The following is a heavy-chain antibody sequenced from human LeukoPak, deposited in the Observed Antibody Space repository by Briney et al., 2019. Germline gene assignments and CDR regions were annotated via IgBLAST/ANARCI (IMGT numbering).Heavy chain of an antibody. CDR1: GFTFSSYA. CDR3: GRGYSGYGFRVVVAATHLTHLNWFDP. CDR2: ISGSGGST. Sequence: PGGSLRLSCAASGFTFSSYAMSWVRQAPGKGLEWVSAISGSGGSTYYADSVKGRFTISRDNSKNTLYLQMNSLRAEDTAVYYCGRGYSGYGFRVVVAATHLTHLNWFDPWGQGTLVTVSS. D-gene: IGHD2-15*01. J-gene: IGHJ5*02. V-gene: IGHV3-23*01.